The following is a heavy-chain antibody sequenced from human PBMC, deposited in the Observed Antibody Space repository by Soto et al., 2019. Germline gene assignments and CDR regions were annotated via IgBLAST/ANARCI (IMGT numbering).Heavy chain of an antibody. CDR1: GGTFSSYT. CDR3: ARGSGPYVSVDY. V-gene: IGHV1-69*02. CDR2: IIPILGIA. J-gene: IGHJ4*02. Sequence: SVKVSCKASGGTFSSYTISWVRQAPGQGLEWMGRIIPILGIANYAQKFQGRVTITADKSTSTAYMELSSLRSEDTAVYYCARGSGPYVSVDYWGQGTLVTVSS. D-gene: IGHD5-12*01.